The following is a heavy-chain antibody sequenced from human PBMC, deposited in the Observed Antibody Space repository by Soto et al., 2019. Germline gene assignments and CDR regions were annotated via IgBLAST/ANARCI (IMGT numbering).Heavy chain of an antibody. CDR2: ISAYNGNT. Sequence: ASVKVSCKASGYTFTSYGISCVRQAPGQGLEWMGWISAYNGNTNYAQKLQGRVTMTTDTSTSTAYMELRSLRSDDTAVYYCARPQWGYDSSGYPDYWGQGTLVTVSS. J-gene: IGHJ4*02. D-gene: IGHD3-22*01. V-gene: IGHV1-18*04. CDR1: GYTFTSYG. CDR3: ARPQWGYDSSGYPDY.